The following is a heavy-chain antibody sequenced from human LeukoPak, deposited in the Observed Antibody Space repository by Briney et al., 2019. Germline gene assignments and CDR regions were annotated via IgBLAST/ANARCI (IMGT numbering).Heavy chain of an antibody. CDR2: IDSDGGDK. Sequence: GGSLTLSCAASGFTLSPYWMTWVRQAPGRGLEWVANIDSDGGDKYYGDSVKGRFSISRDNAENSLFLQMNNLRVEVSAVYYCARGGSGSSKYWVFWGQGTLVTVSS. D-gene: IGHD2-8*02. V-gene: IGHV3-7*01. J-gene: IGHJ4*02. CDR1: GFTLSPYW. CDR3: ARGGSGSSKYWVF.